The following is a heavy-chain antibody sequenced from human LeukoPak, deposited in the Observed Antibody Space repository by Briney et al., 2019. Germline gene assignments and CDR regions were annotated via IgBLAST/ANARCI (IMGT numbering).Heavy chain of an antibody. CDR2: ISWNSVTI. V-gene: IGHV3-9*01. CDR3: AKGKSWYHFDY. Sequence: GGSLRLSCAGSGLTFDDYAMHWVRQAPGKGLEWVSSISWNSVTIAYADSVKGRFTISRDNAKNSLYLQMNSLRAVDTALYYCAKGKSWYHFDYWGQGTLVAVSS. CDR1: GLTFDDYA. D-gene: IGHD6-13*01. J-gene: IGHJ4*02.